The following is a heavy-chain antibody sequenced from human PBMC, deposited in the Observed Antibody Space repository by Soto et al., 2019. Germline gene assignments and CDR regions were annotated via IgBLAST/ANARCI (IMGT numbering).Heavy chain of an antibody. CDR2: FDPEDGET. Sequence: ASVKVSCKVSGYTLTELSMHWVRQAPGKGLEWMGGFDPEDGETIYAQKFQGRVTMTEDTSTDTAYMELSSLRSEDTAVYYCATQNLHGSGSYYGKGLYYCYGMDVWGQGTTVTVSS. CDR1: GYTLTELS. D-gene: IGHD3-10*01. J-gene: IGHJ6*02. CDR3: ATQNLHGSGSYYGKGLYYCYGMDV. V-gene: IGHV1-24*01.